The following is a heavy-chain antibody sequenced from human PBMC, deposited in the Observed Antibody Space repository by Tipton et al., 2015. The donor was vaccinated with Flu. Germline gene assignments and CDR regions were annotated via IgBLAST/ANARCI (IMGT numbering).Heavy chain of an antibody. D-gene: IGHD2-2*01. Sequence: RSLRLSCAASGFTFNGYAMHWLRQAPDKGLEWVAVISKDGSKIYYTDSVRGRFTISRDESKNILFLQMNSLRSEDAAVYYCARGGDIPMPSGPYYYYYGIDVWGQGTTVTVS. J-gene: IGHJ6*02. CDR3: ARGGDIPMPSGPYYYYYGIDV. V-gene: IGHV3-30-3*01. CDR2: ISKDGSKI. CDR1: GFTFNGYA.